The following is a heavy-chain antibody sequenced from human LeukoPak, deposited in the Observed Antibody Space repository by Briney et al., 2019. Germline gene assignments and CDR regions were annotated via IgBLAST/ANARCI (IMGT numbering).Heavy chain of an antibody. J-gene: IGHJ6*03. CDR3: ARTYSSGWFEVDYMDV. D-gene: IGHD6-19*01. V-gene: IGHV7-4-1*02. Sequence: ASVKVSCKASGYAFTSYAMNWVRQAPGQGLEWMGWINTNTGNPTYAQGFTGRFVFSLDTSVSTAYLQISSLKAEDTAVYYCARTYSSGWFEVDYMDVWGKGTTVTISS. CDR1: GYAFTSYA. CDR2: INTNTGNP.